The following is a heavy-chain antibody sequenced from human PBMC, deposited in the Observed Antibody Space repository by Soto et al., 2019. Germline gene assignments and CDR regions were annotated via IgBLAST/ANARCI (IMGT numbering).Heavy chain of an antibody. V-gene: IGHV4-59*01. J-gene: IGHJ4*02. CDR1: GGSISNYY. CDR2: LYNSGST. CDR3: ARGSAGDYADY. Sequence: QVQLQESGPGLVKASETLSLTCTVSGGSISNYYWNWIRQSPGKGLEWIGDLYNSGSTNYNPSLKSRVSIPVDTSKNQFSLRLTSVTAADTAVYYCARGSAGDYADYWGQGTLVTVSS. D-gene: IGHD4-17*01.